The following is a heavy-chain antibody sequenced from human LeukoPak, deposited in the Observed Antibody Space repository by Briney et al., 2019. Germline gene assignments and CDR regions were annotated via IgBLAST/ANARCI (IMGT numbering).Heavy chain of an antibody. D-gene: IGHD5-24*01. CDR3: ARGGDGYNLDYYYYMDV. J-gene: IGHJ6*03. CDR1: GGTFSSYA. V-gene: IGHV1-69*06. CDR2: IIPMFGTA. Sequence: SVKVSCKASGGTFSSYAIRWVRQAPGQGLEWMGGIIPMFGTADYAQKLEGRVTITADKSTSTAYMELSSLRSEDTAVYYCARGGDGYNLDYYYYMDVWGNGTTVTVSS.